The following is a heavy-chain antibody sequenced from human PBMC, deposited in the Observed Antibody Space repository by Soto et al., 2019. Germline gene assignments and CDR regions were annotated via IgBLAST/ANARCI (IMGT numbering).Heavy chain of an antibody. V-gene: IGHV3-33*01. Sequence: QVQLVESGGGVVQPGRSLRLSCAASGFTFSSYGMHWVRQAPGKGLEWVAVIWYDGSNKYYADSVKGRFTISRDNSKNTLYLQMNSLRAEDTAVYYCARDHVYGSGRGGMDVWGQGTTVTVSS. J-gene: IGHJ6*02. CDR2: IWYDGSNK. D-gene: IGHD3-10*01. CDR3: ARDHVYGSGRGGMDV. CDR1: GFTFSSYG.